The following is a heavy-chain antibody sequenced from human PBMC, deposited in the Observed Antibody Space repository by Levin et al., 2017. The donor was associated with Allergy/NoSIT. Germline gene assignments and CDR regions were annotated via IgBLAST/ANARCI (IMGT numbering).Heavy chain of an antibody. CDR3: ARDEGISFTDSYGMDV. Sequence: PGESLKISCAASGFTFSSYSMNWVRQAPGKGLEWVSSISSSSSYIYYADSVKGRFTISRDNAKNSLYLQMNSLRAEDTAVYYCARDEGISFTDSYGMDVWGQGTTVTVSS. J-gene: IGHJ6*02. V-gene: IGHV3-21*01. CDR2: ISSSSSYI. CDR1: GFTFSSYS.